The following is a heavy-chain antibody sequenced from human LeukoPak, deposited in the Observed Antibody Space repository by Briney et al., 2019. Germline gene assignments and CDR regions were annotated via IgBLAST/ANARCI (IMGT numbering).Heavy chain of an antibody. CDR1: GGTFSSYA. Sequence: SVKVSCKASGGTFSSYAISWVRQAPGQGLEWMGRIIPIFGTANYAQKFQGRVTIPTDESTSTAYMELSSLRSEDTAVYYCAVSSSSYYYYYMDVWGKGTTVTVS. D-gene: IGHD6-6*01. CDR2: IIPIFGTA. V-gene: IGHV1-69*05. CDR3: AVSSSSYYYYYMDV. J-gene: IGHJ6*03.